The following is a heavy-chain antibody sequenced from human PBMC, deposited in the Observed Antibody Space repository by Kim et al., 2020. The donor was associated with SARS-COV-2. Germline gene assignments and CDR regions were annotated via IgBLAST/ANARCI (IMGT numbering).Heavy chain of an antibody. J-gene: IGHJ6*02. V-gene: IGHV6-1*01. Sequence: YAVSVKSRIASNPDTSKNQFSLQLSSVTPEDTAVYFCARGKPDYYGLDVWGQGTTVTVSS. CDR3: ARGKPDYYGLDV.